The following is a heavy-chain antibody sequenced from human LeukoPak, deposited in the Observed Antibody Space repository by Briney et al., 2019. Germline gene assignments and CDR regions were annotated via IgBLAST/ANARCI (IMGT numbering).Heavy chain of an antibody. CDR2: ISSSGST. J-gene: IGHJ5*02. Sequence: PSETLSLTCTVSGGSISSFYWSWIRQPAGKGLEWIGRISSSGSTNYNPSLKSRVTISVDKSKHQFSLKLTSVTAADTAVYYCARDISWFDPWGQGTLVTVSS. CDR3: ARDISWFDP. D-gene: IGHD3-3*02. CDR1: GGSISSFY. V-gene: IGHV4-4*07.